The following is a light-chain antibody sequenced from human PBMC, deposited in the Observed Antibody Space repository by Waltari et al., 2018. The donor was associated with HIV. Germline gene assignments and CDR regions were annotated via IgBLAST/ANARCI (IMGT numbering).Light chain of an antibody. V-gene: IGLV2-11*01. CDR2: DVS. CDR3: CSYAGNYSYV. CDR1: SSDVGDSTY. Sequence: QSALTQPRPVSGSPGQSVPISCPGTSSDVGDSTYVSWYRQNPGKVPKLMIYDVSKRPSGVPDRFSGSRSGNTASLTISGLQAEDEADYFCCSYAGNYSYVFGSGSRITVL. J-gene: IGLJ1*01.